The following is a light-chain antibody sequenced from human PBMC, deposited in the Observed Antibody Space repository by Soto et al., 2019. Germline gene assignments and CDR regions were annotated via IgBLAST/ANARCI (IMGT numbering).Light chain of an antibody. V-gene: IGKV3-20*01. CDR1: QSVSSSY. CDR3: QQYGSSHT. J-gene: IGKJ5*01. Sequence: DIALTESESTLSVSAAGIATPSCPASQSVSSSYLAWYQQKPGQAPRLLIYGASSRAIGIPDRFSGSVSGSDFILTINRLEPEDFAVYYCQQYGSSHTFGQGTRLENK. CDR2: GAS.